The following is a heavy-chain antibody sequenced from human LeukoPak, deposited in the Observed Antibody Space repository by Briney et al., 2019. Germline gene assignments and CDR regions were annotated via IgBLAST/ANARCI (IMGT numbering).Heavy chain of an antibody. CDR3: ARVGGHTTRRYYFDY. V-gene: IGHV4-31*03. D-gene: IGHD2-15*01. Sequence: TLSLTCTVSGGSISSGGYYWSWIRQHPGKGLEWIGYIYYSGSTYYNPSLKSRVTISVDTSKNQFSLKLSSVTAADTAVYYRARVGGHTTRRYYFDYWGQGTLVTVSS. J-gene: IGHJ4*02. CDR2: IYYSGST. CDR1: GGSISSGGYY.